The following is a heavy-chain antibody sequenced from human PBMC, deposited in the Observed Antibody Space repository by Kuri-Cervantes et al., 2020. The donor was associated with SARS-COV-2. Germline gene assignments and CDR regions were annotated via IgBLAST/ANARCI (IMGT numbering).Heavy chain of an antibody. Sequence: SETLSLTCTVSGGSISSGGYYWSWIRQHPGKGLEWIGYIYYSGSTYYNPSLKSRVTISVDTSKNQFSLKLSSVTAADTAVYYCARRLEYANAFDIWGQGTMVTVSS. V-gene: IGHV4-31*03. CDR1: GGSISSGGYY. CDR2: IYYSGST. CDR3: ARRLEYANAFDI. J-gene: IGHJ3*02. D-gene: IGHD2-2*01.